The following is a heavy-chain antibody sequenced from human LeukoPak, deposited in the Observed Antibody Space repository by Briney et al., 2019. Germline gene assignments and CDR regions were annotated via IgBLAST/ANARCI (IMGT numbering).Heavy chain of an antibody. D-gene: IGHD5-12*01. Sequence: KPSETLSLTCTVSGGSISSYYWSWIRQPPGKGLEWNGYIYYSGSTNYNPSLKSRVTISVDTSKNQFSLKLSSVTAADTAVYYCAGSGYDSLFDYWGQGTLVTVSS. J-gene: IGHJ4*02. CDR2: IYYSGST. CDR1: GGSISSYY. CDR3: AGSGYDSLFDY. V-gene: IGHV4-59*08.